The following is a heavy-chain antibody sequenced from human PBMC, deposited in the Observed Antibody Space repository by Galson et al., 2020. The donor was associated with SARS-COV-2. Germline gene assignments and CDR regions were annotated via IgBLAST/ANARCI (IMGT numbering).Heavy chain of an antibody. V-gene: IGHV4-59*01. J-gene: IGHJ2*01. CDR1: GGSISSYY. D-gene: IGHD3-22*01. Sequence: SETLSLTCTVSGGSISSYYWSWIRQPPGKGLEWIGYIYYSGSTNYNPSLKSRVTISVDTSKNQFSLKLRSVTAADTAVYYCARDSGYNWYFDLWGRGTLVTVSS. CDR2: IYYSGST. CDR3: ARDSGYNWYFDL.